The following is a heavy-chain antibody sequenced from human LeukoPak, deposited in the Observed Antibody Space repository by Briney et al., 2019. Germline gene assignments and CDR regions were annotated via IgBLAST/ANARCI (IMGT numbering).Heavy chain of an antibody. D-gene: IGHD7-27*01. Sequence: PSETLSLTCAVSGYSISSGYYWGWIRQPPGKGLEWIGSIYHSGSTYYNPSLKSRVTISVDTSKNQFSLKLSSVTAADTAVYYCARVRELGISYYFDSWGQGTLLTVSS. CDR3: ARVRELGISYYFDS. V-gene: IGHV4-38-2*01. J-gene: IGHJ4*02. CDR1: GYSISSGYY. CDR2: IYHSGST.